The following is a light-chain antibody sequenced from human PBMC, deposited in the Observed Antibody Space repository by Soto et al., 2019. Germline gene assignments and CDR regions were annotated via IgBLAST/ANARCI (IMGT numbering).Light chain of an antibody. Sequence: EIVLTQSPGTLPLSPGERATLSCRASQSVSSSYLGWYQQKPGQAPRLLIFGASSRATGIPDRFSGSGSGTDFTLTISRLEPEDFAVYYCQQYGSFWTFGQGTKVDIK. CDR1: QSVSSSY. V-gene: IGKV3-20*01. CDR3: QQYGSFWT. J-gene: IGKJ1*01. CDR2: GAS.